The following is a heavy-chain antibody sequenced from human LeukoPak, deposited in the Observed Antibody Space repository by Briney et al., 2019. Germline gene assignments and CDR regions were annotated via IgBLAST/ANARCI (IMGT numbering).Heavy chain of an antibody. D-gene: IGHD3-22*01. CDR3: ARTPGMVVVKTFYCMDV. CDR2: IGTYKGNT. CDR1: GYTFTSDG. J-gene: IGHJ6*02. V-gene: IGHV1-18*01. Sequence: PRASVKVSCKTSGYTFTSDGISWVRQAPGQGLEWMGWIGTYKGNTNYAQMFQGRVTMTTDTSTSTAYMELKNLRSDDTAVYYCARTPGMVVVKTFYCMDVWGQGTTVTVSS.